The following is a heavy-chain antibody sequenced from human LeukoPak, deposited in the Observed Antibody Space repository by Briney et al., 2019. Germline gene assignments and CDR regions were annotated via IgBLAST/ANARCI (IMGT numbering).Heavy chain of an antibody. Sequence: GGSLRLSCAASGFTFSSYSMNWVRQAPGRGLEWVSSISSSSSYIYYADSVKGRFTISRDNAKNSLYLQMNSLRAEDTAVYYCARGRDSQDAFDIWGQGTMVTVSS. V-gene: IGHV3-21*01. D-gene: IGHD3-10*01. CDR2: ISSSSSYI. J-gene: IGHJ3*02. CDR3: ARGRDSQDAFDI. CDR1: GFTFSSYS.